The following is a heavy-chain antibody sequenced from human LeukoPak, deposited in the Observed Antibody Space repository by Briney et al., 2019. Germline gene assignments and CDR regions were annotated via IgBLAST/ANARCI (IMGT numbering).Heavy chain of an antibody. CDR1: GVSFSGYF. CDR3: ARGPDSGSYYAWFDP. D-gene: IGHD3-10*01. Sequence: PSETLSLTCAVYGVSFSGYFWSWIRQPPGKGLEWIGEINHSGSPNYNPSLKSRVTISVDTSKNQVSLKLNSVTAADTAVYYCARGPDSGSYYAWFDPWGQGTLVTVSS. J-gene: IGHJ5*02. V-gene: IGHV4-34*01. CDR2: INHSGSP.